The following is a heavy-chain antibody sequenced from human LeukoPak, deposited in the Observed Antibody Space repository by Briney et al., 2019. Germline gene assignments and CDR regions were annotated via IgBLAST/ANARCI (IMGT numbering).Heavy chain of an antibody. Sequence: PGGSLRLSCAASGFTFSSYWMSWVRQAPGKGLEWVANIKQDGSEKYYVDSVKGRFTISRDNAKNSLYLQMNSLRAEDTAVYYCARVRIAAAGPNWFDPWGQGTLVTVSS. V-gene: IGHV3-7*01. J-gene: IGHJ5*02. CDR3: ARVRIAAAGPNWFDP. CDR2: IKQDGSEK. D-gene: IGHD6-13*01. CDR1: GFTFSSYW.